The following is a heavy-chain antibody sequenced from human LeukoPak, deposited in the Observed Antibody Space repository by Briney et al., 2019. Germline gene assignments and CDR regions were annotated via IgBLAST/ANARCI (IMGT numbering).Heavy chain of an antibody. V-gene: IGHV3-23*01. CDR2: ISDSGSKT. D-gene: IGHD3-10*01. CDR1: GFTFRAYA. Sequence: GGSLRLSCAASGFTFRAYAMLWAGKVPGKGLEWSSGISDSGSKTYYADSVQGRFTISRDNSKNSLFLQMNSLRAEDTAVYYCGKEEFGELVIGYWGQGILVTVTS. J-gene: IGHJ4*02. CDR3: GKEEFGELVIGY.